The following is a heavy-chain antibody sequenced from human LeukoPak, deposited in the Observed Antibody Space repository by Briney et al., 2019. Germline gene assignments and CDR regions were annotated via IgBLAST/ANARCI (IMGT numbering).Heavy chain of an antibody. CDR1: GYTFTNYD. D-gene: IGHD3-10*01. J-gene: IGHJ4*02. Sequence: ASVKVSCKTSGYTFTNYDINWVRQASGQGLEWMGWMSTQSGDAGFSKKFQGRVTFTRDTSMRTAYMELTSLTSDDTAVYYCAGPPMGRGALEWGQGTLVTVSP. CDR3: AGPPMGRGALE. CDR2: MSTQSGDA. V-gene: IGHV1-8*01.